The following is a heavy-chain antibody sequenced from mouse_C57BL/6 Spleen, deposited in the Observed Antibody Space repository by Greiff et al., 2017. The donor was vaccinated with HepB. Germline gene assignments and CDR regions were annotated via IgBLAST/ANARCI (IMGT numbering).Heavy chain of an antibody. CDR2: IYPGSGST. V-gene: IGHV1-55*01. Sequence: QVQLKQSGAELVKPGASVKMSCKASGYTFTSYWITWVKQRPGQGLEWIGDIYPGSGSTNYNEKFKSKATLTVDTSSSTAYMQLSSLTSEDSAVYYCARSGGNPPDYWGQGTTLTVSS. CDR3: ARSGGNPPDY. J-gene: IGHJ2*01. D-gene: IGHD2-1*01. CDR1: GYTFTSYW.